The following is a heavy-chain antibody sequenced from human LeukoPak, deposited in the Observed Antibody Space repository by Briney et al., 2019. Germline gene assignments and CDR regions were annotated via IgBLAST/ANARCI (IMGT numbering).Heavy chain of an antibody. V-gene: IGHV4-59*01. D-gene: IGHD6-19*01. CDR2: VYSGGST. Sequence: SETLSLTCAVYGGSFSGYYWSWIRQPPGQRLEWIGYVYSGGSTNYNPSLRNRVTISVETSKNQFYLTLNSVTAADTGLYYCARVEVVAGRRSGAFDIWGQGTVVSVSS. J-gene: IGHJ3*02. CDR1: GGSFSGYY. CDR3: ARVEVVAGRRSGAFDI.